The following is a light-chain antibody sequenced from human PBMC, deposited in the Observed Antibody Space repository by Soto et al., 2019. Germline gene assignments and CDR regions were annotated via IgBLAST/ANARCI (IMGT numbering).Light chain of an antibody. CDR2: GNS. CDR3: QSHDSSLSGYV. CDR1: SSNIGAGYD. V-gene: IGLV1-40*01. Sequence: QSVLTQPPSVSRAPGQRVTISCAGSSSNIGAGYDVHWYQQLPGTAPKLLIYGNSNRPSGVPDRFSGSKSGSSASLAITGLQSEDEADYYCQSHDSSLSGYVFGTGTKVTV. J-gene: IGLJ1*01.